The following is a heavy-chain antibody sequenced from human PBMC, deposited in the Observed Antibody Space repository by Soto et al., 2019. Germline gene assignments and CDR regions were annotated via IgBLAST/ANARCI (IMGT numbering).Heavy chain of an antibody. V-gene: IGHV3-30-3*01. CDR1: GFTFSSYA. CDR3: VRSGRNYYYYGMDV. CDR2: ISYDGSNK. D-gene: IGHD5-12*01. Sequence: QVQLVESGGGVVQPGRSLRLSCAASGFTFSSYAMHWVRQAPGKGLEWVAVISYDGSNKYYADSVKGRFTISRDNSKNTLYLQMNRLRAEDTAVYDCVRSGRNYYYYGMDVWGQGTTVTFSS. J-gene: IGHJ6*02.